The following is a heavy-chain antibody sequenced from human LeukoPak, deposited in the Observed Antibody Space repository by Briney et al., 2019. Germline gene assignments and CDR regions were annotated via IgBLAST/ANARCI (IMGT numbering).Heavy chain of an antibody. CDR3: ARQATSIVGATTNWFDP. CDR1: GGTFSSYT. J-gene: IGHJ5*02. CDR2: IIPILGIA. Sequence: KVSCKATGGTFSSYTISWVRQAPGQGLEWMGRIIPILGIANYAQKFQGRVTITEDKYTSTAYMELSSLRSEDTAVYYCARQATSIVGATTNWFDPWGQGTLVTVSS. V-gene: IGHV1-69*02. D-gene: IGHD1-26*01.